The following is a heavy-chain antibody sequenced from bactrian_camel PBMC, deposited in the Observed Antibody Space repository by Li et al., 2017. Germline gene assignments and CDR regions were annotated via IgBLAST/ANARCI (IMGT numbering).Heavy chain of an antibody. J-gene: IGHJ6*01. Sequence: VQLVESGGGSVQSGGSTRLSCTPSGSAFDNSDMGWFRQAPGSECELVGTITMGGLTYYTNSVKGRFTISRDNAKKTVYLQMDSLEPEDTAMYYCAAGHWGGRCFPAAGYWGQGTQVTVS. CDR2: ITMGGLT. D-gene: IGHD5*01. CDR1: GSAFDNSD. CDR3: AAGHWGGRCFPAAGY. V-gene: IGHV3S53*01.